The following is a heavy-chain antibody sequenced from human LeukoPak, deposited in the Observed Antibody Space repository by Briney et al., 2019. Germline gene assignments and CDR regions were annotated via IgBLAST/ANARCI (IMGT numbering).Heavy chain of an antibody. J-gene: IGHJ4*02. CDR2: IYQSGSGSS. V-gene: IGHV4-39*01. CDR1: GGSIISSNYY. CDR3: ASTLRFLPYRRFDY. Sequence: SETLSLTCSVSGGSIISSNYYSGWIRQPPGKGLEWIGSIYQSGSGSSYYNPSPKSRVTISGDTSKNQFFLRLSSVTAADTAVYYCASTLRFLPYRRFDYWGQGTLVTVPS. D-gene: IGHD3-3*01.